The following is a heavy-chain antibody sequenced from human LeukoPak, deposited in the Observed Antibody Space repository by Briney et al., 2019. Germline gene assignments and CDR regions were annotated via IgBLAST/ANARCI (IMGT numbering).Heavy chain of an antibody. V-gene: IGHV4-39*01. CDR2: IYYSGST. CDR3: ATHYGSGSYYFDY. D-gene: IGHD3-10*01. CDR1: GGSISSSSYY. Sequence: SETLSLTCTVSGGSISSSSYYWGWIRQPPGKGLEWIGSIYYSGSTYHNPSLKSRVTISVDTSKNQFSLKLSSVTAADTAVYYCATHYGSGSYYFDYWGQGTLVTVSS. J-gene: IGHJ4*02.